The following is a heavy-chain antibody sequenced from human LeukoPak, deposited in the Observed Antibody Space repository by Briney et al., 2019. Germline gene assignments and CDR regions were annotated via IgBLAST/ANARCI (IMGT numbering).Heavy chain of an antibody. CDR1: GFTFSSYW. Sequence: GGSLRLSCAASGFTFSSYWMHWVRQAPGKGLVWVSRINSDGSSTTYADSVKGRFTISRDNAKNTLYLQMNSLRVEDTAAYYCARRGAAAGTGDYWGQGTLVTVSS. D-gene: IGHD6-13*01. CDR2: INSDGSST. J-gene: IGHJ4*02. V-gene: IGHV3-74*01. CDR3: ARRGAAAGTGDY.